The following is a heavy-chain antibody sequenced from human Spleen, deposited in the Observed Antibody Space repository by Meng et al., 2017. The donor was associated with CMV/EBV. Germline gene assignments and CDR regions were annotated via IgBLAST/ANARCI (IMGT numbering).Heavy chain of an antibody. D-gene: IGHD1-20*01. CDR1: EDTFSSYA. V-gene: IGHV1-69*05. J-gene: IGHJ5*02. CDR3: AREKLINVTGTTYNWFDP. Sequence: SVKVSCKASEDTFSSYAISWVRQAPGQGLEWMGGNIPVFDTPVYAQKFQGRVSMTTDESTSTAYMELSSLRSEDTAVYYCAREKLINVTGTTYNWFDPWGQGTLVTVSS. CDR2: NIPVFDTP.